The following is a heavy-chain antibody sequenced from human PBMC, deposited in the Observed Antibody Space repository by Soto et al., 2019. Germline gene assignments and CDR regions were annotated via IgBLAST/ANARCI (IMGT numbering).Heavy chain of an antibody. D-gene: IGHD3-10*01. Sequence: QVQLQESGPGPVKPSQTLSLTCTVSGGSISSGGYYWSWIRQHPGKGLEWIGYIYYSGSTYYSPSLKSRVTISVDTSKNQFSLKLSSVTAADTAVYYCARDGYYGSGTYYPLGYWGQGTLVTVSS. CDR1: GGSISSGGYY. CDR3: ARDGYYGSGTYYPLGY. V-gene: IGHV4-31*03. J-gene: IGHJ4*02. CDR2: IYYSGST.